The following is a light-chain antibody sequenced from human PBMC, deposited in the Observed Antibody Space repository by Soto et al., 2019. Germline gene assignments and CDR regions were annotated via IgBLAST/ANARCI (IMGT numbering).Light chain of an antibody. CDR3: QQYNNWPRT. J-gene: IGKJ1*01. Sequence: EIVMTQSPATLSVSPGERATLSCRASHSFSILLAWYQQKPGQAPRLLIHGATTRATGIPARFSGSGSGTEFTLTISSLQSEDFAVYYCQQYNNWPRTFGQGTKVDIK. CDR1: HSFSIL. V-gene: IGKV3-15*01. CDR2: GAT.